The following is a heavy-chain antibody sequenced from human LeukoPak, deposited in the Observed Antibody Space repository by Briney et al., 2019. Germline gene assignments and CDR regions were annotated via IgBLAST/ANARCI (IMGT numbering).Heavy chain of an antibody. D-gene: IGHD3-10*01. J-gene: IGHJ4*02. V-gene: IGHV1-2*02. CDR1: GYTFTGYH. CDR3: ARSGSGSFDY. CDR2: INPNGGGT. Sequence: GASVKVSCKASGYTFTGYHMHWVRQAPGQGLEWMGWINPNGGGTNYAQKFQGRVTMTRNTSISTAYMELSSLRSEDTAVYYCARSGSGSFDYWGQGTLVTVSS.